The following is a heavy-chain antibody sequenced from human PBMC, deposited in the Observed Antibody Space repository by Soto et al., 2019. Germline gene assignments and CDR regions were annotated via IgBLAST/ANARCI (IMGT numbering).Heavy chain of an antibody. CDR1: GGSISSGGYY. D-gene: IGHD3-16*02. CDR3: AREPSQYRAFDY. CDR2: IYYSGST. V-gene: IGHV4-31*03. J-gene: IGHJ4*02. Sequence: SETLSLTCTVSGGSISSGGYYWSWIRQHPGKGLEWIGYIYYSGSTYYNPSLKSRVTISVDTSKNQFSLKLSSVTAADTAVYYGAREPSQYRAFDYWGQGTLVTVSS.